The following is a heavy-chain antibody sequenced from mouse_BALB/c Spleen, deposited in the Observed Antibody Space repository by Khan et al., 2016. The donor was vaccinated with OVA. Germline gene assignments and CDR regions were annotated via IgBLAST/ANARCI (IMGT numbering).Heavy chain of an antibody. CDR3: AREGVRGVASDY. CDR2: IYPGDGSS. Sequence: QVRLQQAGPELVKPGALVKISCKASGYTFTSYDINWVKQRPGQGLEWIGWIYPGDGSSKYNENFKGKATLTADTSSSTAYMQLTSLTSENSAVSFCAREGVRGVASDYWGQGTSVTVSS. D-gene: IGHD1-1*01. J-gene: IGHJ4*01. CDR1: GYTFTSYD. V-gene: IGHV1S56*01.